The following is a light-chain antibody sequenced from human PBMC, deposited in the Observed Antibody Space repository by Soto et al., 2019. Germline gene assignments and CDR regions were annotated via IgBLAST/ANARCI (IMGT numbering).Light chain of an antibody. V-gene: IGKV3-20*01. CDR3: QQYNNWPPIT. J-gene: IGKJ5*01. Sequence: ELVLTQSPGTLSLSPGERATLSCRASQSVSGNYLAWYQQKPGQAPRLLIFGASSRATGVPDRFSGSGSGTDFTLTINRLEPEDFALYYCQQYNNWPPITFGQGTRLEIK. CDR2: GAS. CDR1: QSVSGNY.